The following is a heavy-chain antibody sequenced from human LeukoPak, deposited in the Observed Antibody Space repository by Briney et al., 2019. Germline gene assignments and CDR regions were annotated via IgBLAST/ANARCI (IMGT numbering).Heavy chain of an antibody. J-gene: IGHJ3*02. CDR2: IYTSGST. CDR1: GVSISSYS. V-gene: IGHV4-4*07. Sequence: SETLSLTCTVSGVSISSYSWSWIRQPAGKGLDWIGRIYTSGSTNYNPSLKSRVTISVDTSKNQFSLKLSSVTAADTAVYYCARDRSTYYYDSSGYLDAFDIWGQGTTVTVSS. D-gene: IGHD3-22*01. CDR3: ARDRSTYYYDSSGYLDAFDI.